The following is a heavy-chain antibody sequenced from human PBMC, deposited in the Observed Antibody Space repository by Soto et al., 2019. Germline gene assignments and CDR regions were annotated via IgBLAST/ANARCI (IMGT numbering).Heavy chain of an antibody. Sequence: ASVKVSCKASGYTFTSTYMHWVRQAPGQGLEWMGVIDPNGGRTIYAEKFQGRLTLTRDTSTATDYMQLSSLRPEDTAMYFCARDQSYNDLHWWLDTWGQGTLVTSPQ. CDR3: ARDQSYNDLHWWLDT. CDR2: IDPNGGRT. V-gene: IGHV1-46*01. J-gene: IGHJ5*02. D-gene: IGHD3-22*01. CDR1: GYTFTSTY.